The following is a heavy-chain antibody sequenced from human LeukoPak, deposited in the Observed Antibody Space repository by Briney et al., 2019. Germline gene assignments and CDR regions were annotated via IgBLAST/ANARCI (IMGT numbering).Heavy chain of an antibody. J-gene: IGHJ4*02. Sequence: GGSLRLSCAASGFTFSTYTMYWVRQAPGKGLEWVSGISNSGVNTFYADSVKGRFTISRDNAKNSLYLQMNSLRAEDTAVYYCARDFGRWFLDYWGQGTLVTVSS. CDR3: ARDFGRWFLDY. V-gene: IGHV3-21*01. CDR1: GFTFSTYT. D-gene: IGHD4-23*01. CDR2: ISNSGVNT.